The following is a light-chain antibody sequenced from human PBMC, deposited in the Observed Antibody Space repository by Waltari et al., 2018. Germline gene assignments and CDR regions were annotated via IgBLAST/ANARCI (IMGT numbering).Light chain of an antibody. CDR3: SLYTGSGIWV. V-gene: IGLV8-61*01. J-gene: IGLJ3*02. Sequence: QTVVTQEPSLSVSPGGTVTPTCALSSGSVSSTSYATWYHQTPGQAPRTLVYNATSRSSGVPDRCSGSILGNKAALTITGAQADDESDYYCSLYTGSGIWVFGGGTKLTVL. CDR1: SGSVSSTSY. CDR2: NAT.